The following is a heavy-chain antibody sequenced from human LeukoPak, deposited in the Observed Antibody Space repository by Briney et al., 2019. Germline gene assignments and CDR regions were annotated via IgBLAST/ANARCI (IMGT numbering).Heavy chain of an antibody. CDR2: IYPGDSDT. J-gene: IGHJ3*02. CDR1: GYSFTNYW. Sequence: GESLKISCKGSGYSFTNYWIGWVRQMPGKGLEWMGIIYPGDSDTRDSPSFQGQVTISADKSISTAYLQWSSLKASDTAMYYCARRVLSDAFDIWGQGTMVTVSS. V-gene: IGHV5-51*01. CDR3: ARRVLSDAFDI. D-gene: IGHD3-16*01.